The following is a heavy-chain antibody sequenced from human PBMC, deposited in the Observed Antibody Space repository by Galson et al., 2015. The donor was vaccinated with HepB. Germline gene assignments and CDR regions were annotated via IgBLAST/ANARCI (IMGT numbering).Heavy chain of an antibody. CDR1: GFTFSRNW. J-gene: IGHJ1*01. Sequence: SLRLSCAASGFTFSRNWMSWLRQVPGRGLEWVANINEGGSEKYYADSVKGRFTISRDNAKNSLYLQMNSLRAEDTAVYYCGRELVVGPAEYFQNWGQGILVIVSS. CDR3: GRELVVGPAEYFQN. CDR2: INEGGSEK. V-gene: IGHV3-7*03. D-gene: IGHD1-26*01.